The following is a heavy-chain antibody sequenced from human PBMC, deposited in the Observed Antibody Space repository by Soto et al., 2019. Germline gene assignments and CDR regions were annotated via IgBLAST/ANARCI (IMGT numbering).Heavy chain of an antibody. J-gene: IGHJ3*02. D-gene: IGHD3-3*01. V-gene: IGHV4-59*01. CDR2: IYYSGST. CDR1: GGSISSYY. Sequence: SETLSLTCTVSGGSISSYYWSWIRQPPGKGLEWIGYIYYSGSTNYNPSLKSRVTISVDTSKNQFSLKLSSVTAADTAVYYCARDRHWGDFGSGYYPPYDAFDIWGQGTMVTVSS. CDR3: ARDRHWGDFGSGYYPPYDAFDI.